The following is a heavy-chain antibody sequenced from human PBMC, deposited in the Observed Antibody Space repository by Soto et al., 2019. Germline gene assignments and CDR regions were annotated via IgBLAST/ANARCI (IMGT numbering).Heavy chain of an antibody. D-gene: IGHD7-27*01. CDR3: ARDLSWGSNWYYYMDV. J-gene: IGHJ6*03. CDR2: ISGSGGST. V-gene: IGHV3-23*01. Sequence: GGSLRLSCAASGFTFSSDAMSWVRQAPGKGLEWVSAISGSGGSTDYADSVKGRFTVSRDNARNSLYLQMNSLRAEDTAVYYCARDLSWGSNWYYYMDVWGKGTTVTVSS. CDR1: GFTFSSDA.